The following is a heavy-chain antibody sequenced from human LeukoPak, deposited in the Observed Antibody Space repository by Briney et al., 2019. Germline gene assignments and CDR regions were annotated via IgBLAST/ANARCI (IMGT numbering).Heavy chain of an antibody. Sequence: GGSLRLSCAASGFTVSSNYMSWVRQAPGKGLEWVSYISSSSSYIYYADSVRGRFTISRDNAKNSLYLQMNSLRAEDTAVYYCARDLGVYSGYDSFDYWGQGTLVTVSS. D-gene: IGHD5-12*01. V-gene: IGHV3-21*01. J-gene: IGHJ4*02. CDR2: ISSSSSYI. CDR1: GFTVSSNY. CDR3: ARDLGVYSGYDSFDY.